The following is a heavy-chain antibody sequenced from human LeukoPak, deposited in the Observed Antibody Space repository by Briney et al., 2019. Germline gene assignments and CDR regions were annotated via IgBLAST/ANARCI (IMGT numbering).Heavy chain of an antibody. V-gene: IGHV4-4*09. CDR2: IHTSGSN. J-gene: IGHJ3*01. Sequence: SETLSLTCAVSGVSISPYYWAWIRHPPGKGLEWIGYIHTSGSNNQYPSLKSRVTISVDKSKNHFSLRLTSVTAADTAVYYCARLSAAVHLGAFDLWGQGTMVTVSS. CDR3: ARLSAAVHLGAFDL. CDR1: GVSISPYY. D-gene: IGHD3-3*01.